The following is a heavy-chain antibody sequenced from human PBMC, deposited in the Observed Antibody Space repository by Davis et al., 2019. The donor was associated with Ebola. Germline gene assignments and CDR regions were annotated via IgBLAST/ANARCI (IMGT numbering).Heavy chain of an antibody. V-gene: IGHV3-33*01. CDR2: IWYDGSNK. J-gene: IGHJ4*02. CDR1: GFTFSSYG. Sequence: GGSLRLSCAASGFTFSSYGMHWVRQAPGKGLEWVAVIWYDGSNKYYADSVKGRFTISRDNSKNTLYLQMNSLRTEDTAVYYCARVSSGGDFDYWGQGTLVTVSS. D-gene: IGHD1-26*01. CDR3: ARVSSGGDFDY.